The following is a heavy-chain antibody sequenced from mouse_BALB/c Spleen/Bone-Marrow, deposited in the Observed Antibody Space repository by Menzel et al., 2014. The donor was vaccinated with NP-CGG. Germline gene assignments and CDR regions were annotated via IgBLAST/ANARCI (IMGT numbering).Heavy chain of an antibody. CDR1: GYSFTNYW. J-gene: IGHJ3*01. CDR2: IDPSDSET. Sequence: QVQLQQSGPQLLRPGASVKISSKASGYSFTNYWMHWVKQRPGHGLEWIGMIDPSDSETRLNQKFKAKATLTVDQSSSPGCLQLSRPTSEDPAGYYCTSRGGGWFAYWGQGTLGTISA. V-gene: IGHV1S127*01. CDR3: TSRGGGWFAY.